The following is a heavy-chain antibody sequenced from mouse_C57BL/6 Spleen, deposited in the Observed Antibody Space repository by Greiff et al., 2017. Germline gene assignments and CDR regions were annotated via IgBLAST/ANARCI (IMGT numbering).Heavy chain of an antibody. J-gene: IGHJ3*01. D-gene: IGHD1-1*01. CDR2: INPSSGYT. Sequence: QVQLQQSGAELARPGASVKMSCKASGYTFTSYTMHWVKQRPGQGLEWIGYINPSSGYTKYNQKFKDKATLTADKSSSTAYMQLSSLTSEDSAVYYCAREAGDYYGFAYWGQGTLVTVSA. CDR1: GYTFTSYT. V-gene: IGHV1-4*01. CDR3: AREAGDYYGFAY.